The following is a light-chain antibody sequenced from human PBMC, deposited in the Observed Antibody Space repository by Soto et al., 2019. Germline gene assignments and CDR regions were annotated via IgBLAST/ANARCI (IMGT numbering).Light chain of an antibody. J-gene: IGLJ2*01. CDR1: SSDVGGYNY. CDR3: SSYTSSSTLV. CDR2: EVS. Sequence: QSALTQPASVSGSPGQSITISCTGTSSDVGGYNYVSWYQQHPGKAPKLMIYEVSNRPSGVSTRSSGSKSGNTASLTISGLQAEDEADYYCSSYTSSSTLVFGGGTKLTVL. V-gene: IGLV2-14*01.